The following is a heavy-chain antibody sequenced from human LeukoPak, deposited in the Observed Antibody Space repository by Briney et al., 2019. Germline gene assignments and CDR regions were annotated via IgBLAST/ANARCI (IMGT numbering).Heavy chain of an antibody. V-gene: IGHV3-66*01. D-gene: IGHD6-19*01. CDR3: ARGTSSGFDY. CDR1: GFTVSSNY. Sequence: GGSLRLSCAASGFTVSSNYMSWVRQAPGKGLEWVSVIYSGGSTYYADSVKGRFTISKDNSKNTLYLQTNSLRAEDTAVYYCARGTSSGFDYWGQGTLITVSS. J-gene: IGHJ4*02. CDR2: IYSGGST.